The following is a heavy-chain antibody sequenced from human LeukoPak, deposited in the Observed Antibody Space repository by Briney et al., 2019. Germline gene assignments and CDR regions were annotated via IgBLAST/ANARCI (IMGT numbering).Heavy chain of an antibody. CDR2: IYPGDSDT. V-gene: IGHV5-51*01. CDR1: GYSFTSYW. D-gene: IGHD3-22*01. J-gene: IGHJ3*02. CDR3: ARQGSGYYYEDDAFDI. Sequence: GGSLKISCKGSGYSFTSYWIGWVRQMPGKGLEWMGIIYPGDSDTRYSPSFQGQVTISADKSISTAYLQWSSLKASDTAMYYCARQGSGYYYEDDAFDIWGQGTMVTVSS.